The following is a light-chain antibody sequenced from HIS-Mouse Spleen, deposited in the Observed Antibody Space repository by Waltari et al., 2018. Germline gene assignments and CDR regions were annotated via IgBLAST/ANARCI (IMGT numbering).Light chain of an antibody. CDR1: SSDVGVYNY. CDR3: SSYTSSSTEV. J-gene: IGLJ2*01. CDR2: DVS. Sequence: QSALTQPASVPGSPGQSITNSCTGPSSDVGVYNYVSWYQQHPGKAPKLMIYDVSNRPSGVSNRFSGSKSGNTASLTISGLQAEDEADYYCSSYTSSSTEVFGGGTKLTVL. V-gene: IGLV2-14*03.